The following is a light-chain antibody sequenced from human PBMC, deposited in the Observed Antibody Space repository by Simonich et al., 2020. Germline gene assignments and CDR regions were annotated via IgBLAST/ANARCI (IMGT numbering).Light chain of an antibody. V-gene: IGKV4-1*01. CDR1: QSVLYSSNNKNY. Sequence: DIVMTQSPDSLAVSLGERATINCKSSQSVLYSSNNKNYLAWYQQKPGQPPKLLIYWASTRESGVPDRFSGNGSGTDFTLTSSSLQAEDVAVYYCQQYYSTPLTFGPGTKVDIK. CDR3: QQYYSTPLT. CDR2: WAS. J-gene: IGKJ3*01.